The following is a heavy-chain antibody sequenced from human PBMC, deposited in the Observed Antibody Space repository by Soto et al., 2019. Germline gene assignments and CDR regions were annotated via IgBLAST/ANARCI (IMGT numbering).Heavy chain of an antibody. J-gene: IGHJ6*02. CDR3: ATDGHITRLGVASAPDAMDV. Sequence: QVQLVQSGAEVKKPGSSVNFSCKASGGTFNNLAINWVRQAPGQGLEWMGGITPILGAANYAQKFQGRVSIVADESTSTVYMDLRSLRSDDTAMYYCATDGHITRLGVASAPDAMDVWGQGTTVTVSS. D-gene: IGHD3-16*01. CDR1: GGTFNNLA. V-gene: IGHV1-69*11. CDR2: ITPILGAA.